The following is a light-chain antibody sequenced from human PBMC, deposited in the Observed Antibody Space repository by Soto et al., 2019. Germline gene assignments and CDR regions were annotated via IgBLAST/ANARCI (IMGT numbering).Light chain of an antibody. Sequence: QSVLTPPASVSGSPGQSITISCSGTSSDIGSYDHVAWYQQFPGKSPKLIIYAVSDRPSGVSDRFSGSKSGISASLTISGLQTEDEADYYCISYTDRQSYLFGTGTKVTVL. CDR3: ISYTDRQSYL. CDR2: AVS. J-gene: IGLJ1*01. CDR1: SSDIGSYDH. V-gene: IGLV2-14*03.